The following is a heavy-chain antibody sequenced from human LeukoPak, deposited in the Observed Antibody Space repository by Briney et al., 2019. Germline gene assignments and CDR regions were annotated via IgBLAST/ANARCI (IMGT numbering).Heavy chain of an antibody. D-gene: IGHD3-22*01. CDR1: GYTFTSYG. CDR2: ISAYNGNT. V-gene: IGHV1-18*01. Sequence: ASVKVSCKASGYTFTSYGISWVRQAPGQGLEWMGWISAYNGNTNYAQKLQGRVTMTTDTSTSTAYMELRSLRSDDTAVYYCTRLGSGYYQNDAFDIWGQGTMVTVSS. CDR3: TRLGSGYYQNDAFDI. J-gene: IGHJ3*02.